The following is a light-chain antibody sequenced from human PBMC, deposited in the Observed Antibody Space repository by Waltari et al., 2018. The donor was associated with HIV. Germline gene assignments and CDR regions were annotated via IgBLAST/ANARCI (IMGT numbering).Light chain of an antibody. V-gene: IGKV3-11*01. CDR1: QSVSSY. J-gene: IGKJ4*01. Sequence: EIVLTQSPATLSLSPGDRATNSCRASQSVSSYLAWYQQKPGRAPRLLIYDASNRATGIPARFSGSGSGTDFTLTISSLEPEDFAVYYCQQRSNWALTFGGGTKVEIK. CDR2: DAS. CDR3: QQRSNWALT.